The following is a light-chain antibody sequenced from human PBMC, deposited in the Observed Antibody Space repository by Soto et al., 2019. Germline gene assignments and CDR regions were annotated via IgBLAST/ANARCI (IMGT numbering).Light chain of an antibody. Sequence: QSVLTQPPSASGTPGQRVTISCSGSSSNIGSTVNRYQQLPGTAPKLLLYSNNQRSAGVPDRFSGSKSSPSASLAISGLQSEDEADYFCAAWDDSLNARYVFGTGTKVTVL. CDR2: SNN. CDR1: SSNIGST. CDR3: AAWDDSLNARYV. V-gene: IGLV1-44*01. J-gene: IGLJ1*01.